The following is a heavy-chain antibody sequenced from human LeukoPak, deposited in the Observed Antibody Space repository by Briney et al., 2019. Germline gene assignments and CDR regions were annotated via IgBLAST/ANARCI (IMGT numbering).Heavy chain of an antibody. Sequence: AGGSLRLSCAASGFTFKNAWMSWVRQAPGKGLEWVGRIKSKIDGGTTDYSAPVKGRFTISRDDSRNTMYLQLNSLKTEDTAVYYCARWCLDAFDIWGQGTMVTVSS. J-gene: IGHJ3*02. CDR1: GFTFKNAW. V-gene: IGHV3-15*01. CDR3: ARWCLDAFDI. CDR2: IKSKIDGGTT. D-gene: IGHD4/OR15-4a*01.